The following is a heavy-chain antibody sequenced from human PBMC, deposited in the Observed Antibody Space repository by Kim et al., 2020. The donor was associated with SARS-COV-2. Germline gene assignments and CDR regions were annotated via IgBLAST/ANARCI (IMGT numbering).Heavy chain of an antibody. CDR2: TT. J-gene: IGHJ4*02. CDR3: TRRDWALDS. V-gene: IGHV3-49*02. D-gene: IGHD2-21*01. Sequence: TTEYAASVKGRFTISRDDSKSVAYLQMNSLKTEDSAVYYCTRRDWALDSWGQGTLVTVSS.